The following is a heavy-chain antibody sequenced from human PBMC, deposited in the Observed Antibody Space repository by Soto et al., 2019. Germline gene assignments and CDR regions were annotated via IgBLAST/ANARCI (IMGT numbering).Heavy chain of an antibody. D-gene: IGHD6-6*01. J-gene: IGHJ5*02. CDR2: ISSSGSTI. CDR1: GFTFSSYE. Sequence: ALRLSCAAAGFTFSSYEMNWVRQAPGKGLEWVSYISSSGSTIYYADSVKGRFTISRDNAKNSLYLQMNSLRAEDTAVYYCARDHSSSPEFDPWGQGTLVTVSS. CDR3: ARDHSSSPEFDP. V-gene: IGHV3-48*03.